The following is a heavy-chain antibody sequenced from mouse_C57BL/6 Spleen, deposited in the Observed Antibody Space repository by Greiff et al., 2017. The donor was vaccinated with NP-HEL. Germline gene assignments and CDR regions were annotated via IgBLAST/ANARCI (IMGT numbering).Heavy chain of an antibody. CDR1: GFTFSIYW. D-gene: IGHD2-1*01. CDR2: IRLKSDNYAT. Sequence: EVKVVESGGGLVQPGGSMKLSCVASGFTFSIYWMNWVRQSPEKGLEWVAQIRLKSDNYATHYAESVKGRFTISRDDSKSSVYLQMNNLRAEGTGIYYCTVGGNAAYWGQGTLVTVSA. V-gene: IGHV6-3*01. CDR3: TVGGNAAY. J-gene: IGHJ3*01.